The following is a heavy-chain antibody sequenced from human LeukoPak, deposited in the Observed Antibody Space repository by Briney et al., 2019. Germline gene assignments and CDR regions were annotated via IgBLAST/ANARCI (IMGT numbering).Heavy chain of an antibody. J-gene: IGHJ4*02. CDR1: GYTLTELS. V-gene: IGHV1-24*01. CDR3: ATSSANSGYRYYFDY. Sequence: ASVKVSCKVSGYTLTELSMHWVRQAPGKGLEWMGGFDPEDGETIYAQKFQGRVTMTEDTSTDTAYMELSSLRSEDTAVYYCATSSANSGYRYYFDYWGQGTLVTVSS. CDR2: FDPEDGET. D-gene: IGHD5-12*01.